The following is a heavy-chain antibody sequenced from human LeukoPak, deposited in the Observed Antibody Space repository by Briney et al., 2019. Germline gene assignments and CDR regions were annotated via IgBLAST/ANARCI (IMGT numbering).Heavy chain of an antibody. J-gene: IGHJ5*02. V-gene: IGHV1-18*01. CDR2: ISAYNGNT. CDR3: AGYYYASSGYPRPWFDP. D-gene: IGHD3-22*01. Sequence: ASVKVSCKASGYTSTNYGISWVRQAPGQGLEWMGWISAYNGNTNFAQKLQGRVTLTTDTSTGTAYMELRSLRSDDTAVYYCAGYYYASSGYPRPWFDPWGQGTLVTVSS. CDR1: GYTSTNYG.